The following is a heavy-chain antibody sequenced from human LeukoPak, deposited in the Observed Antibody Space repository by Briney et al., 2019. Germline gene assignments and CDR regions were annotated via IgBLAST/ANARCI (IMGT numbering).Heavy chain of an antibody. CDR1: GFTFSSYS. CDR2: ISSSSSYI. D-gene: IGHD5-24*01. CDR3: ARGSFVEYFFDY. J-gene: IGHJ4*02. Sequence: GGSLRLSCAASGFTFSSYSMNWVRQAPGKGLEWVSSISSSSSYIYYADSVKGRFTISRDNAKNSLYLQMNSLRAEDTAFYYCARGSFVEYFFDYWGQGTLVTVSS. V-gene: IGHV3-21*04.